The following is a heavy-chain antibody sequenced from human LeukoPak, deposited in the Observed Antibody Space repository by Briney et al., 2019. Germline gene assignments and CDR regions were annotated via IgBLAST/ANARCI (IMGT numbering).Heavy chain of an antibody. D-gene: IGHD7-27*01. Sequence: ASVKVSCKGSGYTFTDYYMHWVRQAPGQGLEWMGWIYPNRGGTNYAQKFQGRVTMTRDTSISTAYMELSRLRSDDTAVYYCARLTGDRNWFDPWGQGTLVTVSS. J-gene: IGHJ5*02. CDR3: ARLTGDRNWFDP. CDR1: GYTFTDYY. V-gene: IGHV1-2*02. CDR2: IYPNRGGT.